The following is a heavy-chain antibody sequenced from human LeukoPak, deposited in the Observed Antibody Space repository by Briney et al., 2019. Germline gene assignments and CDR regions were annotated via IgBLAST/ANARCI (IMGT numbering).Heavy chain of an antibody. D-gene: IGHD1-26*01. CDR1: GYTFTNYD. CDR3: ARVTGSIDY. Sequence: ASVTVSCKASGYTFTNYDINWVRQAIGQGLEWMGWMNPKRGYTGYAQEFQGRVTMTRDTSISTAYMELGSLRSEDTAVYYCARVTGSIDYWGQGTLVTVSS. V-gene: IGHV1-8*01. CDR2: MNPKRGYT. J-gene: IGHJ4*02.